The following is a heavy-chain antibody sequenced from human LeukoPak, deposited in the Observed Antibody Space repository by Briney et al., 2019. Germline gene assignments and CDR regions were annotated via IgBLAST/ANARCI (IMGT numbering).Heavy chain of an antibody. CDR2: IYLGDTT. J-gene: IGHJ4*02. D-gene: IGHD1-1*01. V-gene: IGHV4-38-2*02. CDR3: GSNWSDFDY. CDR1: GYSIRSGHY. Sequence: PSETLSLTCSVSGYSIRSGHYWGWIRQPPGQGLEWIASIYLGDTTYYKPSLKSRLTISVDTSKSQLSLTLSSVTAADTAVYYCGSNWSDFDYWGRGTLVTVSS.